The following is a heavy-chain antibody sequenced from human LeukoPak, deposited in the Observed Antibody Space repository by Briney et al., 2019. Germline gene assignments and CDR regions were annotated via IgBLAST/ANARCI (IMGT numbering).Heavy chain of an antibody. J-gene: IGHJ4*02. V-gene: IGHV3-21*01. D-gene: IGHD1-26*01. Sequence: GGSLRLSCVGSGFTFSSHGMGWVRQAPGKGLEWVSSISSSSSYIYYADSVKGRFTISRDNAKNSLYLQMNSLRAEDTAVYYCAREDGLVGATDYWGQGTLVTVSS. CDR1: GFTFSSHG. CDR2: ISSSSSYI. CDR3: AREDGLVGATDY.